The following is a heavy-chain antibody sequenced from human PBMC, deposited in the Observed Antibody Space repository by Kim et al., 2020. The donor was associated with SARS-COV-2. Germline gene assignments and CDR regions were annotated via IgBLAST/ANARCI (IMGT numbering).Heavy chain of an antibody. D-gene: IGHD3-3*01. CDR2: NYYTGST. Sequence: SETLSLTCSVSGASIHNRNYYWGWIRQHPVKGLEWIGYNYYTGSTYYNPSLQSRAIILVDRSTNQFSLKLMSVTAADTSIYYCAAVSATDNVDDFIDSW. CDR1: GASIHNRNYY. J-gene: IGHJ5*01. CDR3: AAVSATDNVDDFIDS. V-gene: IGHV4-31*03.